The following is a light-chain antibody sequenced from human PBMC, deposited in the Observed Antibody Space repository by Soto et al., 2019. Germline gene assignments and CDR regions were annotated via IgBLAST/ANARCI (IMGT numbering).Light chain of an antibody. V-gene: IGKV3-15*01. J-gene: IGKJ1*01. CDR3: QQYNNWPPDRT. CDR2: GAS. CDR1: QSVGSN. Sequence: EIVMTQSPATLSVSPGERATLSCRASQSVGSNLAWYQQKPGQAPRLLIYGASTRATGIPARFSGSGSGTEFTLTISSLQSEDFAIYFCQQYNNWPPDRTFGQGTKVENK.